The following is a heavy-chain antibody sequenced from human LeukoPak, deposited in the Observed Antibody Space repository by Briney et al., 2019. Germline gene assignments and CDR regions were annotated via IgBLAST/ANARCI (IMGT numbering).Heavy chain of an antibody. CDR2: ISYDGSNK. CDR3: ASIGYSNYVGY. CDR1: GFTFSSYA. D-gene: IGHD5-12*01. V-gene: IGHV3-30*04. Sequence: PGRSLRLSCAASGFTFSSYAMHWVRQAPGKGLEWVAVISYDGSNKYYADSVKGRFTISRDNSKNTLYLQMNSLRAEDTAVYYCASIGYSNYVGYWGQGTLVTVSS. J-gene: IGHJ4*02.